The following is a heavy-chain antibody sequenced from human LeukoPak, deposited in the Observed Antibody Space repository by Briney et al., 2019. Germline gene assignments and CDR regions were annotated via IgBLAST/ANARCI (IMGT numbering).Heavy chain of an antibody. V-gene: IGHV3-23*01. Sequence: GGSLRLSCAGSGFPFSIHGMNWVRQAPGKGLEWVSGISPGGGPTYYADSVKGRFTISRDDSKNTLYLQMNSLRAEDTAVYYCAKDLGSSSGSVTAFDIWGQGTTVTISS. CDR3: AKDLGSSSGSVTAFDI. J-gene: IGHJ3*02. D-gene: IGHD3-22*01. CDR1: GFPFSIHG. CDR2: ISPGGGPT.